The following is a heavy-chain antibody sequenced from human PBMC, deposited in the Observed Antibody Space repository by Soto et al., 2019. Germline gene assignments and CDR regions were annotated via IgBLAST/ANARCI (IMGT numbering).Heavy chain of an antibody. CDR1: GGTFSAYA. CDR2: ILPLSGTS. CDR3: ARTNPTKYYDYVWGDYLREGMGV. Sequence: VASVKVSCKASGGTFSAYAISWVRQAPGQGLEWMGGILPLSGTSNYTQRFQGRVTISADKSTSTAYMELSSLRSDDTAVYYCARTNPTKYYDYVWGDYLREGMGVWGQGTRVTVSS. D-gene: IGHD3-16*02. J-gene: IGHJ6*02. V-gene: IGHV1-69*06.